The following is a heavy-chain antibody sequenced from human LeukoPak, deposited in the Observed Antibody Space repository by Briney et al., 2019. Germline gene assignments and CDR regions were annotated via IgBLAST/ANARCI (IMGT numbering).Heavy chain of an antibody. V-gene: IGHV1-8*01. D-gene: IGHD2-8*02. CDR3: ARNPYGTGQFDP. CDR1: GYTFTTYD. CDR2: MSPNNGKT. J-gene: IGHJ5*02. Sequence: ASVKVSCKASGYTFTTYDINWVRQAPGRGLEWMGWMSPNNGKTGYAQKFQGRVTMTRDTSINTAYMELSSLTSEDTAVYYCARNPYGTGQFDPWGQGILVTVSS.